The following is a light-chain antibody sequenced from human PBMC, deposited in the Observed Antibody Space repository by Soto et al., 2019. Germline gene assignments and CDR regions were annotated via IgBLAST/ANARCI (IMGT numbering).Light chain of an antibody. CDR2: KAS. J-gene: IGKJ3*01. CDR3: QQYNSYPLT. Sequence: DIQMTQSPSTLSASVGDRVTITCRASQSISSWLAWYQQKPGKAPKVMIYKASSLESGVPSRFSGSGSGTEFTITISSLQPDDFSTYYCQQYNSYPLTLGPGTKVDIK. V-gene: IGKV1-5*03. CDR1: QSISSW.